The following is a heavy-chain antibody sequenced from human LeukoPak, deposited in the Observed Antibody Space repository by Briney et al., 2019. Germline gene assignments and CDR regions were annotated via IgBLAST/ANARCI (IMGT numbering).Heavy chain of an antibody. CDR1: GFTFSDYA. V-gene: IGHV3-23*01. D-gene: IGHD3-9*01. CDR2: ISGSGGST. Sequence: PGGSLRLSCAAAGFTFSDYAMHWVRQAPGKGLEWVSAISGSGGSTYYADSVKGRFTISRDNSKNTLYLQMNSLRAEDTAVYYCAKDPLLRYFDWLNWFDPWGQGTLVTVSS. J-gene: IGHJ5*02. CDR3: AKDPLLRYFDWLNWFDP.